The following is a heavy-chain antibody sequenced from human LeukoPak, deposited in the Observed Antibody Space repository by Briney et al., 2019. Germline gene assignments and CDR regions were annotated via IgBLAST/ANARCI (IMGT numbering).Heavy chain of an antibody. J-gene: IGHJ6*02. CDR1: GYSFTSYW. D-gene: IGHD4-17*01. CDR2: IYPGDSDT. V-gene: IGHV5-51*01. CDR3: ARVATVTQAIYYGVDV. Sequence: GESLKTSCKGSGYSFTSYWIGWVRQMPGKGLEWMGIIYPGDSDTRYSPSFQGQVTISADKSISTAYLQWSSLKASDTAMYYCARVATVTQAIYYGVDVWGQGTTVTVSS.